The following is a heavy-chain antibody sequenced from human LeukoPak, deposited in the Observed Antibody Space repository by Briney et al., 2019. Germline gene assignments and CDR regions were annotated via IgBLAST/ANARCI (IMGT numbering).Heavy chain of an antibody. V-gene: IGHV1-69*17. CDR3: AKGNQNQDSCSWYYYYYGMGV. Sequence: SVTVSCKASGGTFSSYAITWVRQAPGQGHEWMGGIIPIIGIANYGQKFQGKVTITADKSTSTAYMELSSLRSEDTAVYYCAKGNQNQDSCSWYYYYYGMGVWGQGTTVTVSS. CDR2: IIPIIGIA. D-gene: IGHD6-13*01. CDR1: GGTFSSYA. J-gene: IGHJ6*02.